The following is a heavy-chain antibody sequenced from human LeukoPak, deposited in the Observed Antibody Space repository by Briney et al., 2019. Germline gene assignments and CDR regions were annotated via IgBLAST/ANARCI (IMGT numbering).Heavy chain of an antibody. CDR1: GGSFSGYY. V-gene: IGHV4-34*01. J-gene: IGHJ5*02. D-gene: IGHD3-10*01. Sequence: PSETLSLTCAVYGGSFSGYYWSWIRQPPGKGLEGIGEIHHSGSTNYNPSLKSRVTISVDTSKNQFSLKLSSVTAADTAVYYCARGTMVRGVIDFDPWGQGTLVTVSS. CDR2: IHHSGST. CDR3: ARGTMVRGVIDFDP.